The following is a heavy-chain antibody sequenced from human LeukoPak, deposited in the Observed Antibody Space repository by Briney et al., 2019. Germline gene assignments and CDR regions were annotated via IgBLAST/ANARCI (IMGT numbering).Heavy chain of an antibody. CDR2: VAKDGGHK. CDR3: AREHSHSNWFFDL. D-gene: IGHD4-11*01. CDR1: GFTFGDYG. V-gene: IGHV3-30*03. J-gene: IGHJ2*01. Sequence: GGSLRLSCVASGFTFGDYGIQWVRQAPGKGLEWVAVVAKDGGHKVYSDSVKGRLSISRDNSKNTAFLQMDSLRTEDAAVYFCAREHSHSNWFFDLWGPGTPVTVSS.